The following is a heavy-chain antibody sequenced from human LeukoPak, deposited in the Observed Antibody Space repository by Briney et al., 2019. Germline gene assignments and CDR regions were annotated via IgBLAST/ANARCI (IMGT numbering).Heavy chain of an antibody. CDR3: AKDIRPYYSSADGAFDI. J-gene: IGHJ3*02. D-gene: IGHD6-19*01. CDR1: GFTFSYYS. CDR2: ISGSRSYI. Sequence: PGGSLRLSCAASGFTFSYYSMNWVRQAPGKGLEWVSSISGSRSYIYYADSVKGRFTISRDNAKNSLYLQMNSLRAEDTALYYCAKDIRPYYSSADGAFDIWGQGTMVTVSS. V-gene: IGHV3-21*04.